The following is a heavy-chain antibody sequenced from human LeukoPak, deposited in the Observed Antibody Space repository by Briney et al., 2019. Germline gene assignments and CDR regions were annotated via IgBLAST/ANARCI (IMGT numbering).Heavy chain of an antibody. J-gene: IGHJ3*02. CDR1: GGSFSGYY. Sequence: PSETLSLTCAVYGGSFSGYYWGWIRQPPGKGLEWIGEINHSGSTNYNPSLKSRVTISVDTSKNQFSLKLSSVTAADTAVYYCARGRRRIQLRYAFDIWGQGTMVTVSS. CDR3: ARGRRRIQLRYAFDI. D-gene: IGHD5-18*01. V-gene: IGHV4-34*01. CDR2: INHSGST.